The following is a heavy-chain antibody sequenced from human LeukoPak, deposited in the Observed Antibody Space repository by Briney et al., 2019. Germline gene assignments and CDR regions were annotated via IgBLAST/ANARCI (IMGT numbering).Heavy chain of an antibody. CDR2: INYSGST. Sequence: KPSETLSLTCAVYGGSFSGYYWSWIRQPPGKGLEWIGEINYSGSTNYNPSLKSRVTISVDTSKNQFSLKLSSVTAADTAVYYCARVPYYDSSWYFDYWGQGTLVTVSS. D-gene: IGHD3-22*01. V-gene: IGHV4-34*01. CDR1: GGSFSGYY. J-gene: IGHJ4*02. CDR3: ARVPYYDSSWYFDY.